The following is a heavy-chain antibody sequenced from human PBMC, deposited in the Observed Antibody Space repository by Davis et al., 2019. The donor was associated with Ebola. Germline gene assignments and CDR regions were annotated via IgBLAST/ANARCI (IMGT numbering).Heavy chain of an antibody. D-gene: IGHD6-19*01. J-gene: IGHJ6*04. CDR2: IWYDGSNK. CDR1: GFTFSSYG. CDR3: ARERHSSGWLKDV. V-gene: IGHV3-33*08. Sequence: GGSLRLSCAASGFTFSSYGMHWVRQAPGKGLEWVAVIWYDGSNKYYADSVKGRFTISRDNSKNTLYLQMNSLRAEDTAVYYCARERHSSGWLKDVWGKGTTVTVSS.